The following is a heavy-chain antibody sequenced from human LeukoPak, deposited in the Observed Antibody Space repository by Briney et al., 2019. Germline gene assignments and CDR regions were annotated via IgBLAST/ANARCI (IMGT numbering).Heavy chain of an antibody. D-gene: IGHD3-16*02. J-gene: IGHJ5*02. Sequence: SETLSLTCTVSGGSISSSSYYWGWIRQPPGKGLEWIGSIYYSGSTYYNPSLKSRVTISVDTSKNQFSLKLSSVTAADTAVYYCAQTNYDYVWGSYRHPHWFDPWGQGTLVTVSS. CDR1: GGSISSSSYY. CDR2: IYYSGST. V-gene: IGHV4-39*01. CDR3: AQTNYDYVWGSYRHPHWFDP.